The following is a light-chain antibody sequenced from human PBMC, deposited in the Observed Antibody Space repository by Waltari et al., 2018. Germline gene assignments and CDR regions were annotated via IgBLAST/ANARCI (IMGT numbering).Light chain of an antibody. CDR1: ESVSRY. J-gene: IGKJ3*01. V-gene: IGKV3-11*02. CDR2: DAS. Sequence: EIVLTQSPATLSLSPGERATLSCRASESVSRYLAWYQQKPGQVPRLLISDASKRATGIQDRFSGSGSGRDFTLVISSLEPEDFAVYYCQQRGKTFGPGTKVDI. CDR3: QQRGKT.